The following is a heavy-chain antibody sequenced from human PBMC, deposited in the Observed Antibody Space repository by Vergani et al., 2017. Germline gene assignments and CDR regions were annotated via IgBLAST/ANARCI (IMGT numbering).Heavy chain of an antibody. D-gene: IGHD3-22*01. CDR3: AREGLYYYASSGSLVS. CDR1: GFTVSSNY. CDR2: IYSGGST. Sequence: EVQLVETGGGLIQPGGSLRLSCAASGFTVSSNYMSWVRQAPGKGLEWVSVIYSGGSTYYADSVKGRFTISRDNSKNTLYLQMNSLRAEYTAVYYCAREGLYYYASSGSLVSWGQGTLVTVSS. V-gene: IGHV3-53*02. J-gene: IGHJ4*02.